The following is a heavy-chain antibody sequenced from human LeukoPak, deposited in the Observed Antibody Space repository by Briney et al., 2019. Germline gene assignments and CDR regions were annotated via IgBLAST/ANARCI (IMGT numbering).Heavy chain of an antibody. CDR1: GVSISSSSYY. Sequence: NPSETLSLTCTVSGVSISSSSYYWGWIRQPPGKGLEWIGSIYYSGSTYYNPSLKSRVTISVDTSKNQFSLKLSSVTAADTAVYYCARVTGGPLRFLEWLMVESVYYFDYWGQGTLVTVSS. J-gene: IGHJ4*02. CDR3: ARVTGGPLRFLEWLMVESVYYFDY. CDR2: IYYSGST. D-gene: IGHD3-3*01. V-gene: IGHV4-39*07.